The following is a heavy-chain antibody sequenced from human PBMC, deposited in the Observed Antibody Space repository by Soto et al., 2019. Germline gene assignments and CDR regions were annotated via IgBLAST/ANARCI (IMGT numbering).Heavy chain of an antibody. Sequence: PGGSLRLSCAASGFAFSRFPMHWVRQAPGKGLVWVSRIDPDGSDTTYADSVKGRFTISRDNAKHIVYLQMSSLRAEDTALYYCATMAGTYPYWGQGTLVTVSS. D-gene: IGHD1-26*01. CDR1: GFAFSRFP. J-gene: IGHJ4*02. CDR2: IDPDGSDT. V-gene: IGHV3-74*01. CDR3: ATMAGTYPY.